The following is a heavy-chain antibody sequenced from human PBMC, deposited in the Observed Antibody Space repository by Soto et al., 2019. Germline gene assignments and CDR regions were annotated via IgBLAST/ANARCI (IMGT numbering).Heavy chain of an antibody. CDR2: IYYSGST. V-gene: IGHV4-31*03. CDR3: ARVFGVVRGSYYFDY. CDR1: GGSISSGGYY. J-gene: IGHJ4*02. Sequence: SETLSLTCTVSGGSISSGGYYWGWIRQHPGKGLEWIGYIYYSGSTYYNPSLKSRVTISVDTSKNQFSLKLSSVTAADTAVYYCARVFGVVRGSYYFDYGGQGTLVTVSS. D-gene: IGHD3-3*01.